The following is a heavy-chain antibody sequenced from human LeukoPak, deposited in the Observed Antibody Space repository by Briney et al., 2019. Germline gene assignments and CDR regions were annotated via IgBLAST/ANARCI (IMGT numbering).Heavy chain of an antibody. CDR2: ISSSSSYI. CDR1: GFTFSSYN. CDR3: ARPCGGDCYSSNFQH. V-gene: IGHV3-21*01. Sequence: GGSLTLSCAASGFTFSSYNMNWVRQAPGKGLEWVSSISSSSSYIYYADSVEGRFTISRDNAKNSLYLQMNSLRAEDTAVYYCARPCGGDCYSSNFQHWGQGTLVTVSS. D-gene: IGHD2-21*02. J-gene: IGHJ1*01.